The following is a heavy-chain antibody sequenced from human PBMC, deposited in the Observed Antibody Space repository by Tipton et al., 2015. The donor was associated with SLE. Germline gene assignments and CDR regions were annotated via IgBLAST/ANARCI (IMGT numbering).Heavy chain of an antibody. J-gene: IGHJ6*03. V-gene: IGHV4-61*08. CDR3: ARAGAGYYYYYYMDV. CDR1: GASISSGGHY. Sequence: TLSLTCSVSGASISSGGHYWSWIRQHPEKGLERIGYIYYSGRTNYNPSLKSRVTISVDTSKNQFSLKLSSVTAADTAVYYCARAGAGYYYYYYMDVWGKGTTVTVSS. CDR2: IYYSGRT.